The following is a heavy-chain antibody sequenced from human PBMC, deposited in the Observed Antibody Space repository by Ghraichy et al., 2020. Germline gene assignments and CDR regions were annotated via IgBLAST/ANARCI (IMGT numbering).Heavy chain of an antibody. D-gene: IGHD3-3*01. CDR2: IYYSGST. Sequence: SETLSLTCTVSGGSVSSGSYYWSWIRQPPGKGLEWIGYIYYSGSTNYNPSLKSRVTISVDTSKNQFSLKLSSVTAADTAVYYCARESITIFGVVIHPNWFDPWGQGTLVTVSS. CDR1: GGSVSSGSYY. J-gene: IGHJ5*02. CDR3: ARESITIFGVVIHPNWFDP. V-gene: IGHV4-61*01.